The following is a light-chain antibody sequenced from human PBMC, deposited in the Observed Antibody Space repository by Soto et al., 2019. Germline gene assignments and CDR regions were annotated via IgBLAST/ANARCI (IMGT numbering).Light chain of an antibody. CDR1: SSDVGAYDY. CDR2: EVS. Sequence: QSALTQPASVSGSPGQSITISCTGTSSDVGAYDYVSWYQQHPDKAPKLMIYEVSNRPSGVSNRFSGSKSVNTATLTISGLQADYEADYYCSSYTSSSTRVFGTGTQLTVL. CDR3: SSYTSSSTRV. J-gene: IGLJ1*01. V-gene: IGLV2-14*03.